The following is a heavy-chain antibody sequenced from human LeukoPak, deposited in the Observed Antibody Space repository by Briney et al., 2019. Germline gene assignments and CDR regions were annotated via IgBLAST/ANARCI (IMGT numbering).Heavy chain of an antibody. J-gene: IGHJ4*02. D-gene: IGHD1-7*01. CDR2: IWYDGSNK. CDR1: GFTFSSYG. CDR3: ARDLELEY. Sequence: PGGSLRLSCAASGFTFSSYGMHWVRQAPGKGLEWVAVIWYDGSNKYYADSVKGRFTVTRDNSMSTLYLQMNSLRAEDTAVYYCARDLELEYWGQGTLVTVSS. V-gene: IGHV3-33*01.